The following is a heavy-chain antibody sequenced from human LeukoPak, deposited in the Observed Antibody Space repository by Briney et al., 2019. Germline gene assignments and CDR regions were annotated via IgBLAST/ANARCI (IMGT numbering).Heavy chain of an antibody. D-gene: IGHD4-23*01. CDR2: MIPIFGTA. CDR1: GGTFSSYA. V-gene: IGHV1-69*13. Sequence: SSVKFSCKASGGTFSSYAISWVRQAPGQGLEWIGGMIPIFGTANYAQKFEGRVTITADESTSTAYMELSSLRSERTAVYYCARDYGGNLAFDIWGQGTMVTVSS. J-gene: IGHJ3*02. CDR3: ARDYGGNLAFDI.